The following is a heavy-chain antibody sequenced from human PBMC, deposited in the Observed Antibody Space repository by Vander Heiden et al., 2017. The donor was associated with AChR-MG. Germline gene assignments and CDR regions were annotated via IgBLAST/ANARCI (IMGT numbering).Heavy chain of an antibody. CDR1: GFTLSSHG. CDR3: ARTAYGYGSYYYYGMDV. Sequence: VQLVESGGGVVQPGGSLRPSCAASGFTLSSHGMSWVRQAPGKGLEWVANIKQDGSEKYYVDSVKGRFTISRDNAKNSLYLQMNSLRAEDTAVYYCARTAYGYGSYYYYGMDVWGQGTTVTVSS. CDR2: IKQDGSEK. V-gene: IGHV3-7*01. J-gene: IGHJ6*02. D-gene: IGHD5-18*01.